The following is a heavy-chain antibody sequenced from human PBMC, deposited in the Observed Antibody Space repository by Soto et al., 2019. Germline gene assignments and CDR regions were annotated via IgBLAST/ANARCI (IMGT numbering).Heavy chain of an antibody. Sequence: HPGGSLRLSCAAPGFTFSSYGMHWVRQAPGKGLEWVAVISYDGSNKYYADSVKGRFTISRDNSKNTLYLQMNSLRAEDTAVYYCAKGRSTVPPVDYYYYYMDVWGKGTTVTVSS. CDR1: GFTFSSYG. CDR3: AKGRSTVPPVDYYYYYMDV. J-gene: IGHJ6*03. D-gene: IGHD4-4*01. V-gene: IGHV3-30*18. CDR2: ISYDGSNK.